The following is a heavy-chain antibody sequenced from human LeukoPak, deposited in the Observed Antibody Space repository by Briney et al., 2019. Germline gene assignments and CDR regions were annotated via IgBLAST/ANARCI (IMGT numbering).Heavy chain of an antibody. V-gene: IGHV4-38-2*02. J-gene: IGHJ3*02. Sequence: SETLSLTCTVSGYSISSGYYWGWIRQPPGKGLEWIGSIYHSGSTYYNPSLKGRVTISVDTSKNQFSLKLSSVTAADTAVYYCASLYGSGYYYSDAFDIWGQGTMVTVSS. CDR1: GYSISSGYY. CDR2: IYHSGST. CDR3: ASLYGSGYYYSDAFDI. D-gene: IGHD3-22*01.